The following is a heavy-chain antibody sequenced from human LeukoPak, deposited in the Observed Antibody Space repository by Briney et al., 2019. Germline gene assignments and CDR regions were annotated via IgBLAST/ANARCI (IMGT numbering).Heavy chain of an antibody. Sequence: TSETLSLTCTVSGASISSGDYYWSWIRQPPGKGLEWIGYIYYSGSTNYNPSLKSRVTISVDTSKNQFSLKLSSVTAADTAVYYCARHTSDGYGPAPYGFDIWGQGTMVTVSS. D-gene: IGHD2-2*03. CDR2: IYYSGST. J-gene: IGHJ3*02. CDR1: GASISSGDYY. CDR3: ARHTSDGYGPAPYGFDI. V-gene: IGHV4-30-4*01.